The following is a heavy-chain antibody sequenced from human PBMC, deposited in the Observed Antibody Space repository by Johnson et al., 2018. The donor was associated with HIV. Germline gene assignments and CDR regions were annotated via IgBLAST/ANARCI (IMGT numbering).Heavy chain of an antibody. D-gene: IGHD3-22*01. CDR3: AKETRDSRSAFDI. Sequence: VQLVESGGGVVQPGRSLRLSCAASGFTFSSYGMHWVRQAPGKGLEWVANIKQDGSEKYYVDSVKGRFTISRDNAKKSLYLQMNNLGAEDTAVYFCAKETRDSRSAFDIWGQGTMVTVSS. V-gene: IGHV3-7*01. CDR2: IKQDGSEK. J-gene: IGHJ3*02. CDR1: GFTFSSYG.